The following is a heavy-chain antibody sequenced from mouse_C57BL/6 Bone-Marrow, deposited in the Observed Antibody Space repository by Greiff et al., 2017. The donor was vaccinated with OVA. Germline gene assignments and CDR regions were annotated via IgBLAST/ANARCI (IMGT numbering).Heavy chain of an antibody. CDR2: ISGGGGNT. CDR1: GFTFSSYT. J-gene: IGHJ2*01. CDR3: ARPSTVGWDFDY. V-gene: IGHV5-9*01. Sequence: EVMLVESGGGLVKPGGSLKLSCAASGFTFSSYTMSWVRQTPEKRLEWVATISGGGGNTYYPDSVKGRFTISRANAKNTLYLQMSSLRSEDTALYYCARPSTVGWDFDYWGQGTTLTVSS. D-gene: IGHD1-1*01.